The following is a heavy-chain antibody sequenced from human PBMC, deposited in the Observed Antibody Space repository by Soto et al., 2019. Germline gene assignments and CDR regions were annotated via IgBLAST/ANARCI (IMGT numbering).Heavy chain of an antibody. J-gene: IGHJ4*02. Sequence: SETLSLTCSVSGGSVSDKTYYWSWIRQPPVKRLEWIGYVYYSGTTNYNPSLKSRVTISLDTPKNQFSLRLSSVTAADTAVYYCARRGVYADYWGQGTLVTVSS. CDR2: VYYSGTT. V-gene: IGHV4-61*01. CDR1: GGSVSDKTYY. D-gene: IGHD3-10*01. CDR3: ARRGVYADY.